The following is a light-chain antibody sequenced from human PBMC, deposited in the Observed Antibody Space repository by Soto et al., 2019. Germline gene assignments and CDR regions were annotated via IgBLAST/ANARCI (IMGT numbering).Light chain of an antibody. V-gene: IGLV6-57*02. CDR3: QSYDADFVI. CDR1: SGSIASNY. Sequence: NFMLTQPHSVSESPGKTLTISCTGSSGSIASNYVQWCQQRPGSAPTTVIYADKLRPSGGPGRFSGSTDGSSNSASLTISGLHTEDEADYYCQSYDADFVIFGGGTQLTVL. CDR2: ADK. J-gene: IGLJ2*01.